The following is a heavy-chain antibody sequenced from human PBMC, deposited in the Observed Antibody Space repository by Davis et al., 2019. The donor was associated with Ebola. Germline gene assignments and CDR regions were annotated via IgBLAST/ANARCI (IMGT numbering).Heavy chain of an antibody. D-gene: IGHD2-2*01. CDR1: GYTFSNFA. V-gene: IGHV1-18*01. CDR2: ISVYNGNT. CDR3: AREIGVAVPGVMKDAFDI. J-gene: IGHJ3*02. Sequence: ASVKVSCKASGYTFSNFAVSWVRQAPGQGLEWMGWISVYNGNTNYAQKFQGRVTMTTDTSTSTAYMELRSLTSDDTAVYYCAREIGVAVPGVMKDAFDIWGQGTVVTVSS.